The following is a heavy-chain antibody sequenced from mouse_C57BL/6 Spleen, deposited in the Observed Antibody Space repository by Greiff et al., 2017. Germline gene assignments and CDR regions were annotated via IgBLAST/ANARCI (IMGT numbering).Heavy chain of an antibody. Sequence: VQLQQPGAELVRPGSSVKLSCKASGYTFTSSWMAWVKQRPGQGLEWIGNIYPSDSETHYNQKFKDKATLTVDKSSSTAYMQLSSLTSEDSAVYYCARSDYYAMDYWGQGTSVTVSS. J-gene: IGHJ4*01. CDR2: IYPSDSET. V-gene: IGHV1-61*01. CDR3: ARSDYYAMDY. CDR1: GYTFTSSW.